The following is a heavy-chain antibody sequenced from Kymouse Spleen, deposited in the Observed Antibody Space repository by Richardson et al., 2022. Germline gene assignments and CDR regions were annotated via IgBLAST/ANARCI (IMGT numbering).Heavy chain of an antibody. Sequence: QVQLVESGGGVVQPGRSLRLSCAASGFTFSSYGMHWVRQAPGKGLEWVAVIWYDGSNKYYADSVKGRFTISRDNSKNTLYLQMNSLRAEDTAVYYCAREGDSNFYFDYWGQGTLVTVSS. CDR1: GFTFSSYG. D-gene: IGHD4-11,IGHD4-11*01. CDR3: AREGDSNFYFDY. CDR2: IWYDGSNK. V-gene: IGHV3-33*01. J-gene: IGHJ4*02.